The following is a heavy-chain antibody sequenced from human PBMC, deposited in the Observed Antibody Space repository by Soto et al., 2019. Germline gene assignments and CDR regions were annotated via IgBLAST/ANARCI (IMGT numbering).Heavy chain of an antibody. CDR3: ARRASR. J-gene: IGHJ3*01. CDR1: GFTFSSSE. CDR2: IHPSGQPI. V-gene: IGHV3-48*03. Sequence: EVQLVESGGGLVQPGGSLRLSCAVSGFTFSSSEMYWVRQAPGKGLEWISHIHPSGQPIFYADSVKGRFTISRDNANNSLFLQMNSLRAEDTAVYYCARRASRWGQGTMVTVSS. D-gene: IGHD1-26*01.